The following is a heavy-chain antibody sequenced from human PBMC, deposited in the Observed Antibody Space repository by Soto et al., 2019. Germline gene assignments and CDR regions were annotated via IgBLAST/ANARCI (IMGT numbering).Heavy chain of an antibody. CDR3: TADYAHYYGMDV. V-gene: IGHV3-15*07. CDR2: IKSKTDGGTT. J-gene: IGHJ6*02. CDR1: GFTFSIAW. Sequence: GGSLRLSCAASGFTFSIAWMNWVRLAPGKGLEWVGRIKSKTDGGTTDYAAPVKGRFTISRDDSKNTLYLQMNSLKTEDTAVYYCTADYAHYYGMDVWGQGTTVTVSS. D-gene: IGHD4-17*01.